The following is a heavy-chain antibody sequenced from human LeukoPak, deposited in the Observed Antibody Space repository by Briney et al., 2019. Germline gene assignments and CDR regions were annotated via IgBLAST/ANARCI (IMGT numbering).Heavy chain of an antibody. D-gene: IGHD6-13*01. CDR3: AKDISGYSSSWYPGY. J-gene: IGHJ4*02. CDR2: IRYDGSNK. Sequence: GGSLRLSCAASGFTFSSYGMHWVRQAPGKGLEWVAFIRYDGSNKYYADSVKGRFTTSRDNSKNTLYLQMNSLRAEDTAVYYCAKDISGYSSSWYPGYWGQGTLVTVSS. V-gene: IGHV3-30*02. CDR1: GFTFSSYG.